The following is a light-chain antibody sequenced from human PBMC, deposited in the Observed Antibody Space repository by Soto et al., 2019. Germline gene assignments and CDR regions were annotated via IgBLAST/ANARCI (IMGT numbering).Light chain of an antibody. J-gene: IGKJ1*01. CDR1: QSVSSN. CDR3: QQHNNWPRT. CDR2: GAS. Sequence: EIVMTQSTATLSVSVGDRATLSCRASQSVSSNLAWYHQKPGQAPRLLIYGASTRATGIPARFSGSGSGTEFTLTISSLQSEDFAVYYCQQHNNWPRTFGQGTKVDIK. V-gene: IGKV3-15*01.